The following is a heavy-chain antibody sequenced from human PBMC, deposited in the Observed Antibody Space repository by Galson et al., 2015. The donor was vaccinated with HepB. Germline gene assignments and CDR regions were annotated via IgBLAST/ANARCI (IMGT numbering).Heavy chain of an antibody. CDR3: ARADIVATADFDY. CDR1: GFTFSSYS. CDR2: ISSSSSYI. D-gene: IGHD5-12*01. J-gene: IGHJ4*02. V-gene: IGHV3-21*01. Sequence: SLRLSCAASGFTFSSYSMNWVRQAPGKGLEWVSSISSSSSYIYYADSVKGRFTISRDNAKNSLYLQMNSLRAEDTAVYYCARADIVATADFDYWGQGTLVTVSS.